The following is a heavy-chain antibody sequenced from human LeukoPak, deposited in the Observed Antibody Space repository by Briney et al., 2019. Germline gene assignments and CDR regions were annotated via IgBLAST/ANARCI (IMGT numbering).Heavy chain of an antibody. D-gene: IGHD3-10*01. V-gene: IGHV4-4*07. CDR1: GGSISRYY. CDR2: IYTSGTT. CDR3: ARQSYASGSFG. J-gene: IGHJ4*02. Sequence: PSETLSLTCTVSGGSISRYYWNWIRQPAGKGLEWIGRIYTSGTTNYNPSLKSRVTMSVDTSKNQFSLKLSPVTAADTAVYYCARQSYASGSFGWGQGTLVTVSS.